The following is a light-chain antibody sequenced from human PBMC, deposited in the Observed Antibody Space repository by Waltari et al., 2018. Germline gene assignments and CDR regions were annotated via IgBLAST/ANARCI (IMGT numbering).Light chain of an antibody. J-gene: IGLJ2*01. CDR2: DVS. CDR3: SSYIGSSTLEL. Sequence: QSALTQPVSVSGSPGQSITISCTGTSSDVGGYNYVSWYQQHPGKAPKLMIFDVSNRPSGVSNRFSGSKSGNTASLTISGLQAEDEADYYCSSYIGSSTLELFGGGTSLTVL. V-gene: IGLV2-14*03. CDR1: SSDVGGYNY.